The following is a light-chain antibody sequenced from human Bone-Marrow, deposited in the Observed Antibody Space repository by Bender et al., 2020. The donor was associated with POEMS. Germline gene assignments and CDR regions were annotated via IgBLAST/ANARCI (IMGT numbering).Light chain of an antibody. J-gene: IGLJ3*02. CDR2: KNN. CDR3: ASWDDSLSGPV. V-gene: IGLV1-47*01. Sequence: QSVLTQPPSASGTPGQRVTISCSGTSSNIGSNFVYWYQQVPGAAPKLLIFKNNKRPSGVPYRFSGSKSGASASLAISGLRSEDEADYFCASWDDSLSGPVFGGGTKLTVL. CDR1: SSNIGSNF.